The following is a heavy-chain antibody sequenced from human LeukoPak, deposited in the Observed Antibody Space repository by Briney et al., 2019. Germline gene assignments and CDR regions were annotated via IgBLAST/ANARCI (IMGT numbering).Heavy chain of an antibody. Sequence: SETLSLTCTVSGYSISSGYYWGWIRQPPGKGLEWIGSIYHSGSTYYNPSLKSRVTISVDTSKNQFSLKLSSVTAADTAVYYCARTTYGSGSYSPPFFDYWGQGTLVTVSS. CDR3: ARTTYGSGSYSPPFFDY. CDR1: GYSISSGYY. J-gene: IGHJ4*02. D-gene: IGHD3-10*01. CDR2: IYHSGST. V-gene: IGHV4-38-2*02.